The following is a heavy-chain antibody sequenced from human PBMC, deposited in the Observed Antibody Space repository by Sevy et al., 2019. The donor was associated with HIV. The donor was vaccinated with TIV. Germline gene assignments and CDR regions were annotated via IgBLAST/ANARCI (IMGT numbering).Heavy chain of an antibody. CDR1: GGSIISGSYY. CDR3: ARVLYSSGWLTNELIDY. Sequence: SETLSLTCTVSGGSIISGSYYWSWIRQPAGKGLEWIGRIYTSGSTNYNPSLKSRVTISVDTSKNQFSLKLSSVTAADTAVYYCARVLYSSGWLTNELIDYWGQGTLVTVSS. J-gene: IGHJ4*02. CDR2: IYTSGST. V-gene: IGHV4-61*02. D-gene: IGHD6-19*01.